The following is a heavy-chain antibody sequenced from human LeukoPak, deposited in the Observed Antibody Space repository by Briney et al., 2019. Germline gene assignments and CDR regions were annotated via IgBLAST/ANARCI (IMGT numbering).Heavy chain of an antibody. J-gene: IGHJ4*02. Sequence: PGGSLRLSCAASGFTFSSYAMSWVRQAPGKGLEWVSVISGSGGSTCYADSVKGRFTISRDNSKNTLYLHMNSLRAEDTAVYYCAKGVTRSGGSCYYLSESGSSFDYWGQGTLVTVSS. CDR1: GFTFSSYA. D-gene: IGHD2-15*01. V-gene: IGHV3-23*01. CDR2: ISGSGGST. CDR3: AKGVTRSGGSCYYLSESGSSFDY.